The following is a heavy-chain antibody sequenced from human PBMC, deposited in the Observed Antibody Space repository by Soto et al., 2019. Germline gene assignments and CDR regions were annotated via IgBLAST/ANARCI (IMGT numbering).Heavy chain of an antibody. CDR1: GFTFSSYS. J-gene: IGHJ5*02. V-gene: IGHV3-21*01. Sequence: PGGSLRLSCAASGFTFSSYSMNWVRQAPGKGLEWVSSISSSSSYIYYADSVKGRFTISRDNAKNSLYLQMNSLRAEDTAVYYCATLLLTGYDPNWFDPWGQGTLVTVSS. CDR2: ISSSSSYI. CDR3: ATLLLTGYDPNWFDP. D-gene: IGHD3-9*01.